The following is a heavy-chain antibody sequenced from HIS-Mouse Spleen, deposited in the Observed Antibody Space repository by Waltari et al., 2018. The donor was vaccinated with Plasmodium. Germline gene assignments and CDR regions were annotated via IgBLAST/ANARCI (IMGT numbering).Heavy chain of an antibody. Sequence: QVQLVESGGGVVQPGRSLRLSCAASGFTCRSYAMHGGRKAPGKGLEWVAVISYDGSNKYYADSVKGRFTISRDNSKNTLYLQMNSLRAEDTAVYYCARDRRLAFDYWGQGTLVTASS. D-gene: IGHD2-15*01. CDR3: ARDRRLAFDY. J-gene: IGHJ4*02. CDR2: ISYDGSNK. V-gene: IGHV3-30-3*01. CDR1: GFTCRSYA.